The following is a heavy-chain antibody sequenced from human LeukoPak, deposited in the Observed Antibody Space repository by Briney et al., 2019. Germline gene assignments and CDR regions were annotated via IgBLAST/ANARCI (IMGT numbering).Heavy chain of an antibody. Sequence: GGSLRLSCAASGFTFSSYGMHWVRQAPGKGLEWVAFIRYDGSNKHYADSVKGRFTISRDNSKNTLYLQMNSLRAEDTAVYYCAKDIRSMVRGVDAFDIWGQGTMVTVSS. CDR2: IRYDGSNK. V-gene: IGHV3-30*02. J-gene: IGHJ3*02. CDR3: AKDIRSMVRGVDAFDI. D-gene: IGHD3-10*01. CDR1: GFTFSSYG.